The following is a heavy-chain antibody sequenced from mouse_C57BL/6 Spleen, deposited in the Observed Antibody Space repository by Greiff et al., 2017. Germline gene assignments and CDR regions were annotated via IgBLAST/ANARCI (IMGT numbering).Heavy chain of an antibody. J-gene: IGHJ1*03. D-gene: IGHD1-1*01. CDR2: IHPNSGST. CDR1: GYTFTSYW. Sequence: VQLQQPGAELVKPGASVKLSCKASGYTFTSYWMHWVKQRPGQGLEWIGMIHPNSGSTNYNEKFKSKATLTVDKSSSTAYMQLSSLTSEDSAVYYCARCHYGSSYDWYFDVWGTGTTVTVSS. V-gene: IGHV1-64*01. CDR3: ARCHYGSSYDWYFDV.